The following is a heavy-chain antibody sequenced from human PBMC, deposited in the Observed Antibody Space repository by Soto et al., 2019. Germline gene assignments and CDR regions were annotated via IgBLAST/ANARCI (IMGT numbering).Heavy chain of an antibody. J-gene: IGHJ5*02. Sequence: LSLTCTVSGGSISSYYWSWIRQPPGKGLEWIGYIYYSGSTNYNPSLKSRVTISVDTSKNQFSLKLSSVTAADTAVYYCARGLRIVGATNWFDPWGQGTLVTVSS. CDR2: IYYSGST. CDR1: GGSISSYY. V-gene: IGHV4-59*01. CDR3: ARGLRIVGATNWFDP. D-gene: IGHD1-26*01.